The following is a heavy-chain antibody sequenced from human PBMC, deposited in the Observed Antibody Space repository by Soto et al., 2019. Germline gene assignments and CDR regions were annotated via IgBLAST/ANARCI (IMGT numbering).Heavy chain of an antibody. D-gene: IGHD6-13*01. CDR2: ISGSGGST. V-gene: IGHV3-23*01. Sequence: HPGGSLRLSCAAPGFTFSSYAMSWVRQAPGKGLEWVSAISGSGGSTYYADSVKGRFTISRDNSKNTLYLQMNSLRAEDTAVYYCAKENGYSSSWFEFDYWGQGTLVTVSS. J-gene: IGHJ4*02. CDR1: GFTFSSYA. CDR3: AKENGYSSSWFEFDY.